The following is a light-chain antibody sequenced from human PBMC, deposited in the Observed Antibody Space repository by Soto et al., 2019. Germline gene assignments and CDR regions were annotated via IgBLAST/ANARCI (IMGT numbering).Light chain of an antibody. CDR3: GTLDSSLSGVV. V-gene: IGLV1-51*01. CDR1: TSNIGTNY. CDR2: DNN. J-gene: IGLJ2*01. Sequence: QSVLTQPPSVSAAPGQKVTISCSGRTSNIGTNYVSWYQQLPGTAPKLLISDNNKRPSGIPDRFSGSKSGTSATLDITGLRTGDEADYYCGTLDSSLSGVVFGGGTKLTVL.